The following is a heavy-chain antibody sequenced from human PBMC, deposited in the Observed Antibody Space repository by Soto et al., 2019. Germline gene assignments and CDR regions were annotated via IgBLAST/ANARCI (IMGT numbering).Heavy chain of an antibody. Sequence: PGGSLRLFCAASGFSVGGYNMNWVRQAPGKGLEWVSHITSGLTAHYADFVQGRFTISRDNAKNSLYLEMNDLRDEDTAVYYCARDTSHGVTVGGLDSWGQGTLVTVSS. CDR1: GFSVGGYN. CDR2: ITSGLTA. D-gene: IGHD3-16*01. V-gene: IGHV3-48*02. J-gene: IGHJ4*02. CDR3: ARDTSHGVTVGGLDS.